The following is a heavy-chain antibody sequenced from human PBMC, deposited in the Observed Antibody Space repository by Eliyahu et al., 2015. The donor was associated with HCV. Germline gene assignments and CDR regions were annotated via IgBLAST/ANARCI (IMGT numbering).Heavy chain of an antibody. CDR1: GGSISSSSYY. CDR2: IYYSGST. V-gene: IGHV4-39*01. CDR3: ARPRFLDRSYYYYYGMDV. Sequence: QLQLQESGPGLVKPSETLSLTCTVSGGSISSSSYYWGWIRQPPGKGLEWIGSIYYSGSTYYNPSLKSRVTISVDTSKNQFSLKLSSVTAADTAVYYCARPRFLDRSYYYYYGMDVWGQGTTVTVSS. J-gene: IGHJ6*02. D-gene: IGHD3/OR15-3a*01.